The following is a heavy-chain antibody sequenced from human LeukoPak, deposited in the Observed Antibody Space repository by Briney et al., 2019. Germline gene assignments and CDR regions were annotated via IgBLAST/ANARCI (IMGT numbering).Heavy chain of an antibody. CDR3: AKGLLGSWYYFDY. V-gene: IGHV3-23*01. CDR2: FGRSGSDT. J-gene: IGHJ4*02. D-gene: IGHD6-13*01. Sequence: GGSLRLSCAASGFTFGTSAMSWVRQAPGKGPEWVSTFGRSGSDTYYSDSVKGRFTIFRDNSKNTLYLQMNSLRDEDTAVYYSAKGLLGSWYYFDYWGQGTLATVSS. CDR1: GFTFGTSA.